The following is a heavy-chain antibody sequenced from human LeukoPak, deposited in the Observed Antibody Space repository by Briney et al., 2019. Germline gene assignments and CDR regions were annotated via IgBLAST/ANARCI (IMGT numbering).Heavy chain of an antibody. D-gene: IGHD5-12*01. CDR3: ARHQNSGYHSYGMDV. V-gene: IGHV4-59*08. CDR2: IYSSGST. Sequence: SETLSLTCTVSGGSISSYYWSWIRQPPGKGLEWIGYIYSSGSTNYNPSLKSRVTISMDTPKNQFSLKLSSVTAADTAVYYCARHQNSGYHSYGMDVWGQGTTVTVSS. J-gene: IGHJ6*02. CDR1: GGSISSYY.